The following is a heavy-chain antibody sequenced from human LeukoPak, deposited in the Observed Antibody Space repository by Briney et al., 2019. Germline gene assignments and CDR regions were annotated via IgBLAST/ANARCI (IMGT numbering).Heavy chain of an antibody. CDR2: ISYDGSNK. CDR3: AGRNYYDSSGYTFDY. D-gene: IGHD3-22*01. J-gene: IGHJ4*02. V-gene: IGHV3-30-3*01. Sequence: SGGSLRLSCAASGFTFSSYAMSWVRQAPGKGLEWVAVISYDGSNKYYADSVKGRFTISRDNSKNTLYLQMNSLRAEDTAVYYCAGRNYYDSSGYTFDYWGQGTLVTVSS. CDR1: GFTFSSYA.